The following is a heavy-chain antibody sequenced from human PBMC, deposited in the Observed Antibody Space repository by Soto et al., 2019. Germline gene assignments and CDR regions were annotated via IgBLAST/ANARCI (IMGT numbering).Heavy chain of an antibody. D-gene: IGHD2-2*02. CDR1: SGSISSSNW. J-gene: IGHJ5*02. CDR3: ARVIPASVFWFDP. CDR2: IYHSGST. V-gene: IGHV4-4*02. Sequence: SETLSLTCAVSSGSISSSNWWSWVRQPPGKGLEWIGEIYHSGSTNYNPSLKSRVTISVDKSKNQFSLKLSSVAAADTAVYYCARVIPASVFWFDPWGQGTLVTVSS.